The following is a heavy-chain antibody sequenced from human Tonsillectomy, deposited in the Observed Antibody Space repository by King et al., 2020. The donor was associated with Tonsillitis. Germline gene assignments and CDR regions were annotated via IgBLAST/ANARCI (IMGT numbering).Heavy chain of an antibody. Sequence: QLVQSGGGLVQTGGSLRLSCAASGFTFRSYSMNWVRQAPGKGLEWVSYIRSSSYTIYYAASVKGRFTISRDNAKNSLYLQMNSLRDDDTAMYYCARDRGGSGWSLFDYWGQGTLVTVSS. J-gene: IGHJ4*02. CDR2: IRSSSYTI. CDR3: ARDRGGSGWSLFDY. CDR1: GFTFRSYS. V-gene: IGHV3-48*02. D-gene: IGHD6-19*01.